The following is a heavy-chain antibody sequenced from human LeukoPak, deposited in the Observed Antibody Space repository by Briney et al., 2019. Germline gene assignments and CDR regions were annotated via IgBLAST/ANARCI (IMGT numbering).Heavy chain of an antibody. CDR3: ATHRGYNYGPGDY. V-gene: IGHV3-23*01. J-gene: IGHJ4*02. Sequence: GGSLRLSCAASGFTFSNYAMNWVRQAPGKGLECISVISGSGGTTNYADSVKGRFTISRDNSEKTLYLQMNSLRVEDTAVYYCATHRGYNYGPGDYWGQGTLVTVSS. CDR2: ISGSGGTT. CDR1: GFTFSNYA. D-gene: IGHD5-18*01.